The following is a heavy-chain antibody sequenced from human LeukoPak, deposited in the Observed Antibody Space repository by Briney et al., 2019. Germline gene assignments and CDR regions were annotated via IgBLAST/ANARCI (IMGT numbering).Heavy chain of an antibody. Sequence: PSETLSLTCIVSGGSISSYYWSWIRQPAGKGLEWIGRIYTSGSTNYNPSLKSRVTMSVDTSKNQFSLKLNSVTAADTAVYYCARQGDGSSWYKADAFDIWGQGTMVTVSS. CDR3: ARQGDGSSWYKADAFDI. D-gene: IGHD6-13*01. CDR2: IYTSGST. CDR1: GGSISSYY. J-gene: IGHJ3*02. V-gene: IGHV4-4*07.